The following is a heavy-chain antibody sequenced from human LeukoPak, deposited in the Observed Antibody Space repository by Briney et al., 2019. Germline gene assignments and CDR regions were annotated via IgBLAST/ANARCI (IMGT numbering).Heavy chain of an antibody. V-gene: IGHV3-23*01. CDR1: GFTFSSHG. CDR3: ARPRLEYCSGGSCFDAFDI. CDR2: ISGSGVIT. Sequence: PGGTLRLSCAASGFTFSSHGMNWVRQAPGKGLEWVSGISGSGVITYYADSVKGRFTISRDNSKNTLFLQMNSLTAEDTAIYSCARPRLEYCSGGSCFDAFDIWGQGTMVTVSS. D-gene: IGHD2-15*01. J-gene: IGHJ3*02.